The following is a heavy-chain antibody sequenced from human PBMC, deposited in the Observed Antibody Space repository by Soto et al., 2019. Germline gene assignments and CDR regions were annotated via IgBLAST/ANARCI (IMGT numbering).Heavy chain of an antibody. V-gene: IGHV4-34*01. CDR3: ARGGPLTTVIYGY. Sequence: SQTLSVTWTVAGGSSSGYYWSWIRKPPGKGLEWIGEINHSGSTNYNPSLKSRVTISVDTSKNQFSLKLSSVTAADTAVYYCARGGPLTTVIYGYWGQGTLVTVSS. J-gene: IGHJ4*02. CDR2: INHSGST. CDR1: GGSSSGYY. D-gene: IGHD4-17*01.